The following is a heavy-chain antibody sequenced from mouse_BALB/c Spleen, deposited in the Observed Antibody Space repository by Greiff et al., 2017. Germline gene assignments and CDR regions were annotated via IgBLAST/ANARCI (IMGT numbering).Heavy chain of an antibody. V-gene: IGHV5-6*01. CDR2: ISSGGSYT. D-gene: IGHD2-3*01. Sequence: DVQLVESGGDLVKPGGSLKLSCAASGFTFSSYGMSWVRQTPDKRLEWVATISSGGSYTYYPDSVKGRFTISRDNAKNTLYLQMSSLKSEDTAMYYCARQGDDGYYYFDYWGQGTTLTVSS. CDR3: ARQGDDGYYYFDY. CDR1: GFTFSSYG. J-gene: IGHJ2*01.